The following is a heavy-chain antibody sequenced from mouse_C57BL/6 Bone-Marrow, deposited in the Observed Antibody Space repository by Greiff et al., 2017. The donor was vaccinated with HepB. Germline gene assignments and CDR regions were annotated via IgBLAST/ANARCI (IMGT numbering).Heavy chain of an antibody. J-gene: IGHJ2*01. CDR1: GFTFSDAW. CDR3: TRSIYYYGSPYFDY. V-gene: IGHV6-6*01. Sequence: EVKVEESGGGLVQPGGSMKLSCAASGFTFSDAWMDWVRQSPEKGLEWVAEIRNKANNHATYYAESVKGRFTISRDDSKSSVYLQMNSLRAEDTGIYYCTRSIYYYGSPYFDYWGQGTTLTVSS. CDR2: IRNKANNHAT. D-gene: IGHD1-1*01.